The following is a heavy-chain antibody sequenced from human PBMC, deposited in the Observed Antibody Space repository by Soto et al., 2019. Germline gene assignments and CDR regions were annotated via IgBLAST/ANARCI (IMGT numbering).Heavy chain of an antibody. CDR3: ARHHRNDPGPFDI. D-gene: IGHD1-1*01. CDR1: AYSFTSYW. Sequence: RGESLKISCKASAYSFTSYWIGWVRQMPGKGLEWMGIIYPGDYETRYSPSFEGQIFVSVDKSITTAYLQWSSLKASDTAMYFCARHHRNDPGPFDIWGQGTMVTVSS. J-gene: IGHJ3*02. CDR2: IYPGDYET. V-gene: IGHV5-51*01.